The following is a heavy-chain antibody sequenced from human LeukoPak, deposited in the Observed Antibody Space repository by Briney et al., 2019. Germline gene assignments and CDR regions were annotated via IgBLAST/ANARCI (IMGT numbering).Heavy chain of an antibody. Sequence: GFLRLSCAASGFTFSSYWMSWVRQAPGKGLEWVANIKQDGSEKSYVDSVKGRFTISRDNAKNSLYLQMNNLRAEDTAVYYCAREGEGGFDYWGQGTLVTVSS. CDR1: GFTFSSYW. CDR2: IKQDGSEK. CDR3: AREGEGGFDY. D-gene: IGHD3-16*01. J-gene: IGHJ4*02. V-gene: IGHV3-7*01.